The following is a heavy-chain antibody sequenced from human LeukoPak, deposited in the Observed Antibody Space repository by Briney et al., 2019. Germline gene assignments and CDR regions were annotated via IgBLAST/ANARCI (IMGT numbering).Heavy chain of an antibody. Sequence: YTDGNTYYAESMKGRFTISRDNSKNILFLQMNSLRVEDTAVYYCARDGYDGHYNYAMDVWGQGAAVTVSS. J-gene: IGHJ6*02. V-gene: IGHV3-66*01. CDR2: YTDGNT. D-gene: IGHD5-12*01. CDR3: ARDGYDGHYNYAMDV.